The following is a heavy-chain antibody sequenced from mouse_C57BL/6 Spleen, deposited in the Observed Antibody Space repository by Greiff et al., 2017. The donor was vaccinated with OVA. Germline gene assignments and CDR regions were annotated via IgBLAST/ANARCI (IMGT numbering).Heavy chain of an antibody. D-gene: IGHD3-3*01. CDR3: ERGGQNCFDY. Sequence: QVQLKESGPELVKPEASVKISCKASGYAFSSSWMHWVKQRPGKGLEWIGRIYPGDGDTNYNGKFKGKATLTADKSSSTAYMQLSSLASEDSEVYFGERGGQNCFDYWGQGTTLTVSA. CDR2: IYPGDGDT. CDR1: GYAFSSSW. V-gene: IGHV1-82*01. J-gene: IGHJ2*01.